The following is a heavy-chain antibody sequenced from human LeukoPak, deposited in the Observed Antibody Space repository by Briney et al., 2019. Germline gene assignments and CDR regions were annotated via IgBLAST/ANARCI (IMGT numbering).Heavy chain of an antibody. CDR3: TNGLWSGYNFHYYGLDV. D-gene: IGHD3-3*01. CDR1: GFIFSNAW. V-gene: IGHV3-15*01. Sequence: PGGSLRLSCAASGFIFSNAWMSWVRQAPGKGLEWVGRIKSKTDGGTTDYAAPVKGRFTISRADSKNTLYLQMNSLKTEDTAVYYCTNGLWSGYNFHYYGLDVWGQGTTVTVSS. CDR2: IKSKTDGGTT. J-gene: IGHJ6*02.